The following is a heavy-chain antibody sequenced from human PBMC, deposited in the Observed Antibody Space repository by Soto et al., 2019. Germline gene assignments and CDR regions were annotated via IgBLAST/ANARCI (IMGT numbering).Heavy chain of an antibody. CDR1: GGTFSSYP. CDR3: ASHRYFDHHTAAWFDP. V-gene: IGHV1-69*02. CDR2: IIPILGIA. J-gene: IGHJ5*02. D-gene: IGHD3-9*01. Sequence: QVQLVQSGAEVKKPGSSVKVSCKASGGTFSSYPISWVRQAPGQGLEWMGRIIPILGIANYAQKFQGRVTITADKSTSTAYMELSSLRSEDTAVYYCASHRYFDHHTAAWFDPWGQGTLVTVSS.